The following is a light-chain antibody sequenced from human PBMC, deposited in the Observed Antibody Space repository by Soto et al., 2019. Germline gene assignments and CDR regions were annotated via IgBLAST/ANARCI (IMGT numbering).Light chain of an antibody. CDR1: QSISNY. Sequence: DIQMTQSPSSLSASVGDRVTITCRASQSISNYLNWYQQKPGKAPKFLIYAASSLQSAVPSRFSGSGSGTDFTLTISSLQPEDFATYYCQQSYSNPRTFGQGTKVEIK. CDR3: QQSYSNPRT. CDR2: AAS. J-gene: IGKJ1*01. V-gene: IGKV1-39*01.